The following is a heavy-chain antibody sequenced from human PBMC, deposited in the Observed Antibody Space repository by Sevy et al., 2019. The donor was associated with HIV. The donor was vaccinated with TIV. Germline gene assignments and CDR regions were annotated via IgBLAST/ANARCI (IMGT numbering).Heavy chain of an antibody. CDR2: IYHSGST. J-gene: IGHJ6*03. D-gene: IGHD6-25*01. CDR3: ARRSPRGSAGVRYYYYMDV. CDR1: GYSISSGYY. Sequence: SETLSLTCAVSGYSISSGYYWGWIRQPPGKGLEWIGSIYHSGSTYYNPSLKSRVTISVDTSKNQFSLKLSSVTAADTAVYYCARRSPRGSAGVRYYYYMDVWGKGTTVTVSS. V-gene: IGHV4-38-2*01.